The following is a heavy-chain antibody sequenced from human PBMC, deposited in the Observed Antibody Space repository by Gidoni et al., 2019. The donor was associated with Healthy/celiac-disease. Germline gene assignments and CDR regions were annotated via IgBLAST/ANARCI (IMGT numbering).Heavy chain of an antibody. CDR3: ARGASYYDFWSGYSVY. V-gene: IGHV3-23*01. Sequence: EVQLLESGGGLVQPGGSLRLSCAASGFPFSSYAMSWVRQAPGKGLEWVSAISGSGGSTYYADSVKGRFTISRDNSKNTLYLQMNSLRAEDTAVYYCARGASYYDFWSGYSVYWGQGTLVTVSS. CDR2: ISGSGGST. CDR1: GFPFSSYA. J-gene: IGHJ4*02. D-gene: IGHD3-3*01.